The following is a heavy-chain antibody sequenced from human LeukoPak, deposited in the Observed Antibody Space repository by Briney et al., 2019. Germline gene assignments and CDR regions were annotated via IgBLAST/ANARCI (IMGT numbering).Heavy chain of an antibody. CDR2: ISAYNGNT. Sequence: ASVTVSCKASGYTFTSYGISWVRQAPGQGLEWMGWISAYNGNTNYAQKLQGRVTMTTDTYTSTAYMELRSLRSDDTAVYYCARGGSYTYNSFFEDYWGQGTLVTVSS. CDR1: GYTFTSYG. V-gene: IGHV1-18*01. D-gene: IGHD1-26*01. CDR3: ARGGSYTYNSFFEDY. J-gene: IGHJ4*02.